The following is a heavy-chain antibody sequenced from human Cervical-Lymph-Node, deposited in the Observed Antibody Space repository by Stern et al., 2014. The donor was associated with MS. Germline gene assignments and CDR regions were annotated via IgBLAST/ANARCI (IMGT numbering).Heavy chain of an antibody. CDR2: IYPGDSDP. Sequence: MQLVQSGAEVKKPGESLKISCKVSGYSFGNFWFGWVRQVPGKGLEWMGSIYPGDSDPRYSPSFQGQVTISADESISTAYVQWSSLKASDTGIYYCARRGLGYDGADYWGQGTLVTVSS. V-gene: IGHV5-51*03. J-gene: IGHJ4*02. CDR1: GYSFGNFW. D-gene: IGHD3-16*01. CDR3: ARRGLGYDGADY.